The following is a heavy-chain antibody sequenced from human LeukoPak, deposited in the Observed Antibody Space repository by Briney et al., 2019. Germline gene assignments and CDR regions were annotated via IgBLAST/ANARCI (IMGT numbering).Heavy chain of an antibody. CDR1: GYTFTSCD. CDR2: MNPKSGTI. V-gene: IGHV1-8*03. J-gene: IGHJ4*02. CDR3: ASGAPADY. Sequence: ASVKVSCKASGYTFTSCDINWVRQATGQGLEWMGWMNPKSGTIGYAQKFQDRVTITRNTSISTAYMDLSSLRSEDTAVYYCASGAPADYWGQGTLVTVSS.